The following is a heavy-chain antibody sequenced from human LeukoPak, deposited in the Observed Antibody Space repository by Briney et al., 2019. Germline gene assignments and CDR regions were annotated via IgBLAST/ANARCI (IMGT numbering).Heavy chain of an antibody. CDR2: IKQDGSEK. V-gene: IGHV3-7*01. CDR1: GFTFSSYW. D-gene: IGHD6-6*01. Sequence: GGSLRLSCAASGFTFSSYWMSWVRQAPGKGREWVANIKQDGSEKYYVDSVKGRFTISRDNAKNSLYLQMNSLRAEDTAVYYCARDGGEYSSSHFDYWGQGTLVTVSS. J-gene: IGHJ4*02. CDR3: ARDGGEYSSSHFDY.